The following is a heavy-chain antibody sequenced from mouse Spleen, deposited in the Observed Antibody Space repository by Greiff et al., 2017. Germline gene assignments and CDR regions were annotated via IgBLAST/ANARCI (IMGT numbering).Heavy chain of an antibody. V-gene: IGHV1-72*01. CDR2: IDPNSGGT. J-gene: IGHJ3*01. CDR3: ARGITTVPAWFAY. CDR1: GYTFTSYW. D-gene: IGHD1-1*01. Sequence: QVQLKQPGAELVKPGASVKLSCKASGYTFTSYWMHWVKQRPGRGLEWIGRIDPNSGGTKYNEKFKSKATLTVDKPSSTAYMQLSSLTSEDSAVYYCARGITTVPAWFAYWGQGTLVTVSA.